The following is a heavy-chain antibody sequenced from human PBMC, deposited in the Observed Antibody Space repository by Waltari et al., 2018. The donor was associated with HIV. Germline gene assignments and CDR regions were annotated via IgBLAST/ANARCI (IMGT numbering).Heavy chain of an antibody. CDR1: GYTFTSYD. Sequence: QVQLVQSGAEVKKPGASVKVSCKASGYTFTSYDINWVRQATGQGLEWMGWMNPNIGDTGYAQKFQGRITMTSNTSISTVYMELSSLTSEETAVYYCVRAAIYSRGCFDYWGQGTLVTVSS. CDR3: VRAAIYSRGCFDY. CDR2: MNPNIGDT. V-gene: IGHV1-8*01. J-gene: IGHJ4*02. D-gene: IGHD6-19*01.